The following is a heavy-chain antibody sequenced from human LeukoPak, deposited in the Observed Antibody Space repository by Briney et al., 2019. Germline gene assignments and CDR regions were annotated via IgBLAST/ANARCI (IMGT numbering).Heavy chain of an antibody. D-gene: IGHD3-16*02. CDR1: GFTVISNY. J-gene: IGHJ4*02. CDR2: IYSGGST. CDR3: ARLVSRDRDY. Sequence: GGSLRLSCAASGFTVISNYMSWVRQAPGKGLEWVSVIYSGGSTYYADSVKGRFTISRDNSKNTLYLQMNSLRAEDTAVYYCARLVSRDRDYWGQGTLVTVSS. V-gene: IGHV3-53*01.